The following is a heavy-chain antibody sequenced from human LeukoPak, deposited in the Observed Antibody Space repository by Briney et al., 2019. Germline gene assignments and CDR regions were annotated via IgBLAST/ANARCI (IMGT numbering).Heavy chain of an antibody. D-gene: IGHD3-22*01. J-gene: IGHJ4*02. CDR1: GFTFSSYW. CDR2: IKQDGSEK. Sequence: GGSLRLSCAASGFTFSSYWMSWVRQAPGKGLEWVANIKQDGSEKYYEDSVKGRFTISRDNAKNSLYLQMNSLRAEDTAVYNCARGFYPDRTMIVVVVDYWGQGTLVTVSS. CDR3: ARGFYPDRTMIVVVVDY. V-gene: IGHV3-7*03.